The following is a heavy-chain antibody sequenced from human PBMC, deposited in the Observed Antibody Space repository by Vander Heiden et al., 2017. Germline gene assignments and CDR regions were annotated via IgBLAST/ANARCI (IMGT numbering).Heavy chain of an antibody. Sequence: QVQLVQSWAEVKKPGASVKVSCKASGYTFSNYYLHWVRQGPENGLEWIGFINPSGPTTTYTQNFHGRVTMTRDTSTTTVYMELRSLKSEDSAMYYCARGGLYDWRTRALGGLDFWGQGTMVTVSS. D-gene: IGHD3-16*01. V-gene: IGHV1-46*01. CDR1: GYTFSNYY. CDR3: ARGGLYDWRTRALGGLDF. CDR2: INPSGPTT. J-gene: IGHJ3*01.